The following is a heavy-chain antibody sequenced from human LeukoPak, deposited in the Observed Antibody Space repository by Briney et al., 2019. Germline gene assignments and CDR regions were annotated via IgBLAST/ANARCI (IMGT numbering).Heavy chain of an antibody. CDR3: AKGPQYYDFWSGYQTRTDY. V-gene: IGHV3-23*01. CDR2: ISGSGGST. D-gene: IGHD3-3*01. J-gene: IGHJ4*02. Sequence: AISGSGGSTYYADSVKGRFTISRDNSNNTLYLQMNSLRAEDTAVYYCAKGPQYYDFWSGYQTRTDYWGQGTLVTVSS.